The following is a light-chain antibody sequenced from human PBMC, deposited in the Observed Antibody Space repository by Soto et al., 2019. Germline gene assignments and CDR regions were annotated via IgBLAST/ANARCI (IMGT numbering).Light chain of an antibody. J-gene: IGKJ5*01. CDR2: RAS. Sequence: LSVSPGESATLSCRASQSVGPNLVWYQQRPGQAPRLLIYRASTRATGVPARFSGTGSGTDFTLTISGLQSEDSAVYFCQQYNNWPFAFGQGTRLEIK. CDR1: QSVGPN. CDR3: QQYNNWPFA. V-gene: IGKV3-15*01.